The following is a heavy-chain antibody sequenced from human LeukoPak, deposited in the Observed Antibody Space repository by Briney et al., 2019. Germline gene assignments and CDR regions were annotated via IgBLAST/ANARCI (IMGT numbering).Heavy chain of an antibody. V-gene: IGHV3-23*01. Sequence: QSGGSLRLSCAASGFTFSSYAMTWVRQAPGKGLEWVSSITESSTYTYYADSVKGRFTISRDNSKNTLYLQMNSLRVEDTAVYYCAKVGVLRYFDWGFRDPHRGYFDYWGQGTLVTVSS. CDR1: GFTFSSYA. J-gene: IGHJ4*02. CDR3: AKVGVLRYFDWGFRDPHRGYFDY. D-gene: IGHD3-9*01. CDR2: ITESSTYT.